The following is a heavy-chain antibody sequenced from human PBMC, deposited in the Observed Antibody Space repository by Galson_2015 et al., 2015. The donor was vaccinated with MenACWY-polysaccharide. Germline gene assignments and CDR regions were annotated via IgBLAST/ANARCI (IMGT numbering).Heavy chain of an antibody. V-gene: IGHV3-15*01. J-gene: IGHJ4*02. CDR2: IKSMTDGGTT. Sequence: SLRLSCAASGFTFSNVWMSWVRQAPGKGLEWVGRIKSMTDGGTTDYVAPVKGRFTFSRDDSKSTLYLQMSSLKTEDTAVYYCTTDGGGHKVGGPHVDYWGQGTLVTVSS. CDR3: TTDGGGHKVGGPHVDY. D-gene: IGHD1-26*01. CDR1: GFTFSNVW.